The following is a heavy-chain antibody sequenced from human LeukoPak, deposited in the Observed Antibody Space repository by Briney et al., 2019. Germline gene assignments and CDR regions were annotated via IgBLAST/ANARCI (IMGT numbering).Heavy chain of an antibody. CDR2: IRSKGNNYAT. D-gene: IGHD1-26*01. J-gene: IGHJ3*01. Sequence: GGSLRLSCAASGFTFSGSTMHWVRQASGKGLEWVGRIRSKGNNYATAYAASVKGRFTISRKDSKNMAYLQMSRLKTEDTAVYYCTGGIVGASDAFDVWGQGTMVTVSA. CDR3: TGGIVGASDAFDV. V-gene: IGHV3-73*01. CDR1: GFTFSGST.